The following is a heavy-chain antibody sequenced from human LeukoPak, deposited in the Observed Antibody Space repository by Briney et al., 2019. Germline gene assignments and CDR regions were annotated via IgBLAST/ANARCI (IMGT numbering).Heavy chain of an antibody. CDR2: ISVSETT. J-gene: IGHJ5*02. CDR3: ARSKEDCCGSFDP. Sequence: PGGSLRLSCAASGFTFSSYAMTWVRQAPGKGPEWVSAISVSETTYSADSVTGRFTISRDNSKNTLYLQMNSLRAEDTAVYYCARSKEDCCGSFDPWGQGTLVTVSS. D-gene: IGHD2-21*01. V-gene: IGHV3-23*01. CDR1: GFTFSSYA.